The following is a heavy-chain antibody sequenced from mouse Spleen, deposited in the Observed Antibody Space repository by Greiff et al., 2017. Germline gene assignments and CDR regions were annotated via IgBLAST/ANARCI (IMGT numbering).Heavy chain of an antibody. CDR2: INPSTGGT. CDR1: GYSFTGYY. CDR3: AIYYGNHYYAMDY. V-gene: IGHV1-42*01. D-gene: IGHD2-1*01. J-gene: IGHJ4*01. Sequence: VQLKQSGPELVKPGASVKISCKASGYSFTGYYMNWVKQSPEKSLEWIGEINPSTGGTTYNQKFKAKATLTVDKSSSTAYMQLKSLTSEDSAVYYCAIYYGNHYYAMDYWGQGTSVTVSS.